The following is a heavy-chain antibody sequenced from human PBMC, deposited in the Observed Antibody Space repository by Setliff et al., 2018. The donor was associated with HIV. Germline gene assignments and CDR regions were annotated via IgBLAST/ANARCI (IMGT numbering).Heavy chain of an antibody. Sequence: GASVKVSCKASGGTFSSSAISWVRQAPGQGLEWMGGIIPIFGTANYAQKFQGRVTITADESTSTAYMELSSLRSEDTAVYYCARGESIAVAYYHYYYMDVWGKGTTVTVSS. J-gene: IGHJ6*03. V-gene: IGHV1-69*13. CDR1: GGTFSSSA. CDR3: ARGESIAVAYYHYYYMDV. CDR2: IIPIFGTA. D-gene: IGHD6-19*01.